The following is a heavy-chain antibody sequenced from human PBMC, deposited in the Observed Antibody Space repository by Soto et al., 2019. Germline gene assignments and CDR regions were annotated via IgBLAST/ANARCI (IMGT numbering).Heavy chain of an antibody. V-gene: IGHV4-59*01. CDR1: GASINDYF. J-gene: IGHJ6*02. Sequence: QVQLQESGPGLVKPSETLSLTCTVSGASINDYFWSWIRQPPGKGLEWIGYIFYSGSPNYTPSLKSRVTMSIDTSKNQFSLTLTSVTAADTAVYYCARASSGRFPRGYYYYGMDVWGQGTTVTVSS. CDR3: ARASSGRFPRGYYYYGMDV. CDR2: IFYSGSP. D-gene: IGHD1-26*01.